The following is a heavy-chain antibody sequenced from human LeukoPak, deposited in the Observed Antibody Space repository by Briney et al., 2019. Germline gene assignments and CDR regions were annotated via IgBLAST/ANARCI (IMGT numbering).Heavy chain of an antibody. J-gene: IGHJ4*02. CDR2: ISSSRSYI. Sequence: PGGSLRLSCAASGFTFSSYNMNWVRQAPGKGLEWVSFISSSRSYIYYADSVKGRFTISGDNAKNSLYLQMNSLRAEDTAVYYCARFIAAPYYFDYWGRGTLVTVSS. D-gene: IGHD6-13*01. CDR3: ARFIAAPYYFDY. V-gene: IGHV3-21*01. CDR1: GFTFSSYN.